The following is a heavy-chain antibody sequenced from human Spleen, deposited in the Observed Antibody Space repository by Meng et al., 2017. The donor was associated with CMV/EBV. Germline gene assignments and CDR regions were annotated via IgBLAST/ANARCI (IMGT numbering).Heavy chain of an antibody. V-gene: IGHV3-23*01. CDR2: ISGSGRKT. CDR3: AGGYGSGSYYYGMDV. CDR1: GFTFSSYS. Sequence: GESLKISCAASGFTFSSYSMSWIRQAPGKGLEWVSTISGSGRKTFYADSVRGRFTISRDTSKNTLYVQMNSLRAEDTAVYYCAGGYGSGSYYYGMDVWGQGTTVTVSS. D-gene: IGHD3-10*01. J-gene: IGHJ6*02.